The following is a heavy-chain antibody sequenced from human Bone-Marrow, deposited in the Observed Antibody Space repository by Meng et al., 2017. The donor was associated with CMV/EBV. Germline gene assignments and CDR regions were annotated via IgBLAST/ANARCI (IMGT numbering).Heavy chain of an antibody. V-gene: IGHV1-8*01. CDR1: GYTFTSYD. CDR3: ARAKGYCSSTSCYIYWVLVAATDQYYYGMDV. D-gene: IGHD2-2*02. J-gene: IGHJ6*02. Sequence: ASVKVSCKASGYTFTSYDINWVRQATGQGLEWMGWMNPNSGNTGYAQKFQGRVTMTRNTSISTAYMELSSLRSEDTAVYYCARAKGYCSSTSCYIYWVLVAATDQYYYGMDVWGQGTTVTVPS. CDR2: MNPNSGNT.